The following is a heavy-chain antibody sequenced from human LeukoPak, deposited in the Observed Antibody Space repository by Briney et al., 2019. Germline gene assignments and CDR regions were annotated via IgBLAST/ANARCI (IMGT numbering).Heavy chain of an antibody. CDR1: GYTFTGHY. V-gene: IGHV1-2*02. CDR2: INPNSGGT. Sequence: ASVKVSCKASGYTFTGHYMHWVRQAPGQGLEWMGWINPNSGGTNYAQNFQGRVTMTRDTSISTAYMELNRLRSDDTAVYYCARDAYYGDSRSLHFDYWGQGALVTVSS. CDR3: ARDAYYGDSRSLHFDY. J-gene: IGHJ4*02. D-gene: IGHD4-17*01.